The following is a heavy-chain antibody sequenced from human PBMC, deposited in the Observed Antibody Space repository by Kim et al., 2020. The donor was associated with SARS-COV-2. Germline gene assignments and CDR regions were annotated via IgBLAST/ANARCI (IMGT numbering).Heavy chain of an antibody. J-gene: IGHJ4*02. V-gene: IGHV1-3*01. CDR2: INGGNGYT. Sequence: ASVKVSCKASGYTFYTYPMHWVRQAPGQRLEWMGWINGGNGYTEYSQKFQGRVTITRDTSAQTAYMELTSLRSEDTALYYCARDHRNDTGYYSFDYWGQGTLVTVSS. CDR3: ARDHRNDTGYYSFDY. CDR1: GYTFYTYP. D-gene: IGHD3-22*01.